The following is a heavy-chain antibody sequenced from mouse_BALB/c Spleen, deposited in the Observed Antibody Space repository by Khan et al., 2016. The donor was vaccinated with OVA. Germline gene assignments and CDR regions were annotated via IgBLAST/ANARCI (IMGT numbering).Heavy chain of an antibody. CDR3: ARMEYGNYAFAY. J-gene: IGHJ3*01. D-gene: IGHD2-10*02. CDR1: GYAFSNYW. CDR2: IYPGDGDT. Sequence: QVQLKPSGAELVRPGSSVKISCKASGYAFSNYWMNWVKQRPGQGLEWIGQIYPGDGDTNYNGKFKGKATLTADKSTSTAYMQLSSLSSEDSAVYFWARMEYGNYAFAYWGQGTLVTVSA. V-gene: IGHV1-80*01.